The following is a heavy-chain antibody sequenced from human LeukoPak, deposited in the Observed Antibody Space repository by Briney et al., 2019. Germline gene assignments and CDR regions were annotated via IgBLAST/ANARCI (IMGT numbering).Heavy chain of an antibody. J-gene: IGHJ4*02. V-gene: IGHV3-74*01. CDR2: INPDGTLT. CDR1: GFTFSKDW. CDR3: ATKQWLAPPPDS. D-gene: IGHD6-19*01. Sequence: GGSLRLSCAASGFTFSKDWMLWVGQAPGKGGESGSRINPDGTLTTYADSVKGPFTVSRANADNTMFLQMNSVRDEDTAVYYCATKQWLAPPPDSWGQGTPVTVSS.